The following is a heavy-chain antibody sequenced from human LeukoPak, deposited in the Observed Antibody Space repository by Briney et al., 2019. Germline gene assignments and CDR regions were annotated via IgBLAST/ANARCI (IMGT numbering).Heavy chain of an antibody. Sequence: SETLSLTCAVYGGSFSGYYWSWIRQPPGKGLEWIGGINHSGSTNYNPSLKSRVTISVDTSKNQFSLKLSSVTAADTAVYYCARGHKGSGITFGGVIVPDYWGQGTLVTVSS. D-gene: IGHD3-16*02. V-gene: IGHV4-34*01. CDR1: GGSFSGYY. J-gene: IGHJ4*02. CDR3: ARGHKGSGITFGGVIVPDY. CDR2: INHSGST.